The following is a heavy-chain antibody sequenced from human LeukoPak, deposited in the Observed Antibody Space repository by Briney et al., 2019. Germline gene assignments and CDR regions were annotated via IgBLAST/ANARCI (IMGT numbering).Heavy chain of an antibody. D-gene: IGHD2-2*01. V-gene: IGHV5-51*01. J-gene: IGHJ4*02. CDR3: ARLPQPPYFDY. Sequence: GESLKISCKGSGYSFTSYWIAWVRQMPGGGLQWMGLIYPGDSYTRYSPSFQGQVTISADNAISTAYLQLSSLKASDTAMYYCARLPQPPYFDYWGQGTLVTVSS. CDR1: GYSFTSYW. CDR2: IYPGDSYT.